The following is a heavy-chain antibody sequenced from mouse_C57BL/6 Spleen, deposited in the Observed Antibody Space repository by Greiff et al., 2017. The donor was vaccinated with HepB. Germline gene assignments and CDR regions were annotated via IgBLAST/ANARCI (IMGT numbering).Heavy chain of an antibody. CDR2: IDPSDSYT. D-gene: IGHD2-3*01. CDR3: AIDGYYKYFDV. J-gene: IGHJ1*03. CDR1: GYTFTSYW. Sequence: VQLQQPGAELVMPGASVKLSCKASGYTFTSYWMHWVKQRPGQGLEWIGEIDPSDSYTNYNQKFKGKSTLTVDKSSSTAYMQISSLTSEDSAVYYCAIDGYYKYFDVWGTGTTVTVAS. V-gene: IGHV1-69*01.